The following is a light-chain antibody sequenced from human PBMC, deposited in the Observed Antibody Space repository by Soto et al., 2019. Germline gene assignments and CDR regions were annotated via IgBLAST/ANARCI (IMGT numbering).Light chain of an antibody. CDR1: QSVSSSY. CDR2: GAS. J-gene: IGKJ5*01. V-gene: IGKV3-20*01. CDR3: QQYGSSIT. Sequence: EILWTQSPGTLSLSPGERATLSCRASQSVSSSYLAWYQQKPGQAPRLLIYGASSRATGIPDRFSGSGSGTDFTLTISRLEPEDFAVYSCQQYGSSITFGQGTRLEI.